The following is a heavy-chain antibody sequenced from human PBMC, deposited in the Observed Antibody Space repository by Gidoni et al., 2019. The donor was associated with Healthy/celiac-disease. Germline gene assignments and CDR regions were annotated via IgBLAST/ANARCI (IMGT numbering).Heavy chain of an antibody. D-gene: IGHD1-26*01. V-gene: IGHV3-30*18. CDR2: ISYDGSNK. Sequence: QVQLVESGGGVVQPGRSLRLSCAASGFTFSSYGMHWVRQAPGKGLEWVAVISYDGSNKYYADSVKGRFTISRDNSKNTLYLQMNSLRAEDTAVYYCAKEQMGAVDYWGQGTLVTVSS. CDR1: GFTFSSYG. CDR3: AKEQMGAVDY. J-gene: IGHJ4*02.